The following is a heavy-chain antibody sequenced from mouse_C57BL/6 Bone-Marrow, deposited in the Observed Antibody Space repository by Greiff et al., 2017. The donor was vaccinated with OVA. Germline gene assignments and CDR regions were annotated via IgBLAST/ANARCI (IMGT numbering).Heavy chain of an antibody. D-gene: IGHD1-1*01. CDR1: GFNIKDYY. Sequence: DVKLVESGAELVKPGASVKLSCTASGFNIKDYYMHWVKQRTEQGLEWIGRIDPEDGETKYAPKFQGKATITADTSSNTAYLQLSSLTSEDTAVYYCAVYYGSYYFDYWGQGTTLTVSS. CDR2: IDPEDGET. J-gene: IGHJ2*01. CDR3: AVYYGSYYFDY. V-gene: IGHV14-2*01.